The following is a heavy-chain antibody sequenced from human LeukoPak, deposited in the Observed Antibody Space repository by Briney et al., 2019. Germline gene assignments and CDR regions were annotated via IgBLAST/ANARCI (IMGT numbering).Heavy chain of an antibody. D-gene: IGHD3-3*01. V-gene: IGHV5-51*01. J-gene: IGHJ6*02. CDR2: IYPGDSDT. Sequence: GESLKISCKGSRYSFTSYWIGWVRQMPGKGLEWMGIIYPGDSDTRYSPSFQGQVTISADKSISTAYLQWSSLKASDTAMYYCARHLTDLSAIFGVVTHSGMDVWGQGTTVTVSS. CDR3: ARHLTDLSAIFGVVTHSGMDV. CDR1: RYSFTSYW.